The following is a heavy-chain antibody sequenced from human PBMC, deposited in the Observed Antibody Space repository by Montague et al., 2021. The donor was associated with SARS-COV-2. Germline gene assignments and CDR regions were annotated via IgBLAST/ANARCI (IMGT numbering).Heavy chain of an antibody. J-gene: IGHJ6*02. CDR3: ARRLNYDILTGGALKYYYGMDV. Sequence: SETLSLTCTIPGCSISSGDCYWTWIHPRPEKGLYWIVCIYYSGSTYYNPSLKSRVTISVDTSKNQFSLKLSSVTAADTAVYYCARRLNYDILTGGALKYYYGMDVWGQGTTVTVSS. D-gene: IGHD3-9*01. CDR1: GCSISSGDCY. V-gene: IGHV4-39*01. CDR2: IYYSGST.